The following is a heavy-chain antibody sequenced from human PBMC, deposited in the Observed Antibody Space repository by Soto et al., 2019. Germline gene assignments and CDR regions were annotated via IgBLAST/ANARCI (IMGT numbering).Heavy chain of an antibody. V-gene: IGHV6-1*01. Sequence: PSQTFSLTCAISGDSVSSNSAAWNWIRQSPSRGLEWLGRTYYRSKWYNDYAVSVKSRITINPDTSKNQFSLQLNSVTPEDTAVYYCARDRAFGTAAMYYFDYWGQGTLVTVSS. J-gene: IGHJ4*02. D-gene: IGHD2-2*01. CDR2: TYYRSKWYN. CDR1: GDSVSSNSAA. CDR3: ARDRAFGTAAMYYFDY.